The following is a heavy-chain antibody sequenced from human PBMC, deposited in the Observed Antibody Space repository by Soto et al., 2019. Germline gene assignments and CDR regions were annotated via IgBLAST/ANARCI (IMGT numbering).Heavy chain of an antibody. CDR3: VKGTYWGEYYFDY. D-gene: IGHD7-27*01. CDR1: GFTFSSYA. J-gene: IGHJ4*02. V-gene: IGHV3-64D*06. CDR2: ISSNGGST. Sequence: GGSLRLSCSASGFTFSSYAMHWARQAPGKGLEYVSAISSNGGSTYYADSVKGRFTISRDNSKNTLYLQMSSLRAEDTAVYYCVKGTYWGEYYFDYWGQGTLVTVSS.